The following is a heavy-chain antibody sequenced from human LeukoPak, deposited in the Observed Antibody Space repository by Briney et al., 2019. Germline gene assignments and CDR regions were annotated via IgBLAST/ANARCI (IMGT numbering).Heavy chain of an antibody. CDR3: AKDGRWLQQYYFDY. CDR2: ISGDGDST. CDR1: GFTFDDYA. J-gene: IGHJ4*02. V-gene: IGHV3-43*02. D-gene: IGHD5-24*01. Sequence: GGSLRLSCAASGFTFDDYAMHWVRQAPGKGLEWVSLISGDGDSTYYADSVKGRFTISRDNSKNSLYLQMNSLRTEDTALYYCAKDGRWLQQYYFDYWGQGTLVTVSS.